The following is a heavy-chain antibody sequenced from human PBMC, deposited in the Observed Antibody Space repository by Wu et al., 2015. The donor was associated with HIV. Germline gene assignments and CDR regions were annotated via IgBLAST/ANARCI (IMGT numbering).Heavy chain of an antibody. Sequence: QVQLVQSGVEVKKPGASVKVTCKVSGYFLSKISIHWVRQAPEKGLEWMGGFDAEQGETVYAQKFQGRVTVTEDTSTDTAYMDVSSLRSEDTAVYYCARGLRYFDPEGDAPNWFDPWGQGTLVTVSS. CDR1: GYFLSKIS. D-gene: IGHD3-9*01. CDR3: ARGLRYFDPEGDAPNWFDP. V-gene: IGHV1-24*01. CDR2: FDAEQGET. J-gene: IGHJ5*02.